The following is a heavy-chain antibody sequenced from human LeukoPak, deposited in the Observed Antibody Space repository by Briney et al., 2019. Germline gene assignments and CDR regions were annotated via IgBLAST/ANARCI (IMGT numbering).Heavy chain of an antibody. D-gene: IGHD2-2*01. CDR3: SSTSHYYYYGMDV. Sequence: GGSLRLSCAASGFTFSSYSMNWVRQAPGKGLEWVSSISSSSSYIYYADSVKGRFTISRDNAKNSLYLQMNSLRAEDTALYYCSSTSHYYYYGMDVWGQGTTVTVSS. V-gene: IGHV3-21*04. CDR1: GFTFSSYS. J-gene: IGHJ6*02. CDR2: ISSSSSYI.